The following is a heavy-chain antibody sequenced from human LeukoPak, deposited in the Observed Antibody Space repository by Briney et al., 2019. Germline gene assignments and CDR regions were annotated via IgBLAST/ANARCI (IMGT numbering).Heavy chain of an antibody. CDR2: ISHDGII. J-gene: IGHJ3*01. CDR3: ARPLYDSGREIDV. V-gene: IGHV3-74*01. D-gene: IGHD6-19*01. CDR1: GFSFSDYV. Sequence: GGSLRLSCETAGFSFSDYVMHWVRRTPGKGLAWVSRISHDGIISYADSVEGRFTISRDNAKNTLILQMNSLRVEDTAVYYCARPLYDSGREIDVWGQGTMVTVSS.